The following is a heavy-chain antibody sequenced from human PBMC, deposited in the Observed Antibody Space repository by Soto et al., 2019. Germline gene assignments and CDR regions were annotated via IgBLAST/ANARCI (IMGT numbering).Heavy chain of an antibody. CDR2: VKHSGGT. Sequence: QVQLQQWGAGLLKPSETLSLTCAVYGGSFSGYYWNWVRQAPGKGLEWIGKVKHSGGTHYNPSLKFRVSISVDTSKSQVSLRLTSVTAADTAVYYCARAYDYGDPRDALDTWGQGTMVTVSS. CDR1: GGSFSGYY. CDR3: ARAYDYGDPRDALDT. J-gene: IGHJ3*02. D-gene: IGHD4-17*01. V-gene: IGHV4-34*01.